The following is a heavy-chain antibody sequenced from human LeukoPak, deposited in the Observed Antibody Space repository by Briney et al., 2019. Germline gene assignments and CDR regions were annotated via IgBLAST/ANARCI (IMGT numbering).Heavy chain of an antibody. CDR2: IIPILGIA. CDR3: ATLLDIVAPHAFDI. V-gene: IGHV1-69*04. Sequence: SVKVSCKASGGTFSSYAISWVRQAPGQGLEWMGRIIPILGIANYAQKFQGRVTITADKSTSTAYMELSSLRSEDTAVYYCATLLDIVAPHAFDIWGQGTMVTVSS. CDR1: GGTFSSYA. D-gene: IGHD5-12*01. J-gene: IGHJ3*02.